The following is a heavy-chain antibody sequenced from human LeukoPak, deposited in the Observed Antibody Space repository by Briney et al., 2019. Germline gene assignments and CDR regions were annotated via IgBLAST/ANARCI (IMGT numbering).Heavy chain of an antibody. Sequence: GESLKISCKGSGYSFTSNWIGWVRQMPGKGLEWMGIIYPGDSDTRYSPSFQGQVTISADKSISTAYLQWSSLKASDTAMYYCARVTGSGWGKSGFDPWGQATLVTVSP. D-gene: IGHD6-25*01. J-gene: IGHJ5*02. CDR1: GYSFTSNW. CDR2: IYPGDSDT. V-gene: IGHV5-51*01. CDR3: ARVTGSGWGKSGFDP.